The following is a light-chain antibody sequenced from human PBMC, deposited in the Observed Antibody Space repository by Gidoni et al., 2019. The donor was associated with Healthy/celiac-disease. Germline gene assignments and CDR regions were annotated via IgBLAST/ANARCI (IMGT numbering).Light chain of an antibody. CDR2: DDS. CDR3: QVWDSSSDHVV. J-gene: IGLJ2*01. V-gene: IGLV3-21*02. Sequence: SYVLTQPPSVSVAPGQTARITRGGNNIGSKSVHWYQQQPGQAPVLVVYDDSDRPSGSPERFSGSNSGNTATLTISRVEAGDEADYYCQVWDSSSDHVVFGGGTKLTVL. CDR1: NIGSKS.